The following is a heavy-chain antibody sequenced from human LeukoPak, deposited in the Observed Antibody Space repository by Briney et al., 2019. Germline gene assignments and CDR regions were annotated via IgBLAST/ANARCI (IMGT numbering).Heavy chain of an antibody. Sequence: PSETLSLTCAVYGGSFSGYYWSWIRQPPGKGLEWIGEINHSGSTNYNPSLKSRVTISVDTSKNQFPLKLSSVTAADTAVYYCARARGWHDYWGQGTLVTVSS. CDR3: ARARGWHDY. V-gene: IGHV4-34*01. CDR2: INHSGST. CDR1: GGSFSGYY. D-gene: IGHD6-19*01. J-gene: IGHJ4*02.